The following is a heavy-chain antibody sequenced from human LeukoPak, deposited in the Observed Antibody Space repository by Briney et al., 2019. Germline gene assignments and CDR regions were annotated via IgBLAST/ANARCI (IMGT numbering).Heavy chain of an antibody. V-gene: IGHV1-2*02. Sequence: GASVKVSCKASGYTFTGYYMHWVRQAPGQGLEWMGWINPNSGGTNYAQKFQGRVTMTRDTSISTAYMELSRLRSDDTAVYYCARETVDTAMAPTDAFDIWGQGTMVTVSS. D-gene: IGHD5-18*01. CDR3: ARETVDTAMAPTDAFDI. CDR2: INPNSGGT. J-gene: IGHJ3*02. CDR1: GYTFTGYY.